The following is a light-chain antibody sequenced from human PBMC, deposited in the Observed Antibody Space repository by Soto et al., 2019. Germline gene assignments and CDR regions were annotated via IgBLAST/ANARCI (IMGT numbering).Light chain of an antibody. J-gene: IGLJ1*01. V-gene: IGLV1-40*01. CDR2: GNS. Sequence: QSVLTQSPSVSGAPGQRVTISCTGSSSNIGAGYDVHWYQQLPGTAPKLLIYGNSNRPSGVPDRFSGSKSGTSASLAITGLQAEDEADYYCQSYDSSLSGSEYVFGTGTKLTVL. CDR3: QSYDSSLSGSEYV. CDR1: SSNIGAGYD.